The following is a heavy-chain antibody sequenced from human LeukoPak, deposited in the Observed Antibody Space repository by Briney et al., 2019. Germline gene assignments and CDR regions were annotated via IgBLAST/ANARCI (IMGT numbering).Heavy chain of an antibody. V-gene: IGHV3-30*18. CDR1: GFTFSSYG. CDR3: AKGLWFGELNGLRWFDP. Sequence: GRSLRLSCAASGFTFSSYGMHWVRQAPGKGLEWVAVISYDGSNKYYADSVKGRFTISRDNSKNTLYLQMNSLRAEDTAVYYCAKGLWFGELNGLRWFDPWGQGTLVTVSS. CDR2: ISYDGSNK. J-gene: IGHJ5*02. D-gene: IGHD3-10*01.